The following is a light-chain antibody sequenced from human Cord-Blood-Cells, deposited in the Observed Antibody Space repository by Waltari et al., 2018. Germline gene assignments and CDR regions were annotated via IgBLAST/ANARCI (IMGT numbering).Light chain of an antibody. CDR2: DVS. V-gene: IGLV2-14*03. Sequence: QSPLNHPASVSGPPGQSITISCTGTSSDVGDYNYVSWYQQHPGKAPKLMIYDVSNRPSGVSNRFSGSKSGNTASLTISGLQAEDEADYYCSSYTSSSTLVFGGGTKLTVL. CDR1: SSDVGDYNY. J-gene: IGLJ3*02. CDR3: SSYTSSSTLV.